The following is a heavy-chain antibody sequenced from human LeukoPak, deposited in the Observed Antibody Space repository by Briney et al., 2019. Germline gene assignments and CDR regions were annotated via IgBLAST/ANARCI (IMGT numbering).Heavy chain of an antibody. D-gene: IGHD3-10*01. V-gene: IGHV3-23*01. CDR1: GFTFSSYA. CDR3: AKDPSDYGSYYGMDV. Sequence: GGSLRLSCAASGFTFSSYAMSWVRQAPGKGLEWVSAISGSGGSTYYADSVKGRFTISRDNSKNTLYLQMNSLRAEDTAVYYCAKDPSDYGSYYGMDVWGQGTTVTVSS. J-gene: IGHJ6*02. CDR2: ISGSGGST.